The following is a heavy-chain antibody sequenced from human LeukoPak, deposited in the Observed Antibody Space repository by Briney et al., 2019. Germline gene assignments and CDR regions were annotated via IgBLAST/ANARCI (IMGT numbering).Heavy chain of an antibody. V-gene: IGHV3-7*01. J-gene: IGHJ4*02. CDR3: ARVFYYDRSSYYRHSDY. Sequence: GGSQRLSCAASGFTFSSYWMSWVRQAPGKGLEWVASLKQDGSEKYYVDSVKGRFTISRDNAKNSLYLQMNSLRVEDTAVYYCARVFYYDRSSYYRHSDYWGQGTLVTVSS. D-gene: IGHD3-22*01. CDR2: LKQDGSEK. CDR1: GFTFSSYW.